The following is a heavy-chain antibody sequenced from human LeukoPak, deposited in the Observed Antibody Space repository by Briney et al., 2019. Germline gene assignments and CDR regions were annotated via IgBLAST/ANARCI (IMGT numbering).Heavy chain of an antibody. CDR1: GGSISSGSYY. V-gene: IGHV4-61*02. CDR3: AREGSGSYSDYYYYMDV. Sequence: SETLSLTCTVSGGSISSGSYYWSWIRQPAGKGLEWIGRIYTSGSTNYNPSLKSRVTISVDTSKNQFSLKLSSVTAADTAVYYCAREGSGSYSDYYYYMDVWGKGTTVTISS. CDR2: IYTSGST. D-gene: IGHD3-10*01. J-gene: IGHJ6*03.